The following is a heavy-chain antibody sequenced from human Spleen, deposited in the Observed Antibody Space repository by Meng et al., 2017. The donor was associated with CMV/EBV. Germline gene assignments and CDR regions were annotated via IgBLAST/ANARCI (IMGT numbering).Heavy chain of an antibody. J-gene: IGHJ4*02. V-gene: IGHV3-30-3*01. CDR3: ARCNWKYGINDF. D-gene: IGHD1-7*01. Sequence: GGSLRLSCAASGFTFSSYAMHWVRQAPGKGLEWVAVISYDGSNKYYADSVKGRFTISRDNSKNTLYLQMNSLRAEDTAVYYCARCNWKYGINDFWGQGTLVTVSS. CDR1: GFTFSSYA. CDR2: ISYDGSNK.